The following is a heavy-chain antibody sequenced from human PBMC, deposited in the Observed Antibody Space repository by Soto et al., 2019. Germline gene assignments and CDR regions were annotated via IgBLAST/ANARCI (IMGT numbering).Heavy chain of an antibody. Sequence: EGQLVESGGGLVQPGGSLRLSCAASGVSFINYYMHWIRQAPGKGLVWVSLIKTDGRSTTYADSVKGRFTISRDNAKNTVYLQMNTLRCEDTAVYYCATGGGTYYDYWGQGTLVTVSS. V-gene: IGHV3-74*03. D-gene: IGHD1-26*01. CDR2: IKTDGRST. CDR1: GVSFINYY. J-gene: IGHJ4*02. CDR3: ATGGGTYYDY.